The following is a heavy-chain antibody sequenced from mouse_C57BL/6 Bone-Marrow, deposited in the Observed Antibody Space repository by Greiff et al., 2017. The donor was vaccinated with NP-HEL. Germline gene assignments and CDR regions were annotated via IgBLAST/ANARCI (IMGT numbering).Heavy chain of an antibody. V-gene: IGHV5-4*03. CDR3: ARVDYYYAYFDY. Sequence: EVMLVESGGGLVKPGGSLKLSCAASGFTFSSYAMSWVRQTPEKRLEWVATISDGGSYTYYPDNVKGRFTISRDNAKNNLYLQMSHLKSEDTAMYYCARVDYYYAYFDYGGQGTTLTVSS. D-gene: IGHD1-1*01. J-gene: IGHJ2*01. CDR2: ISDGGSYT. CDR1: GFTFSSYA.